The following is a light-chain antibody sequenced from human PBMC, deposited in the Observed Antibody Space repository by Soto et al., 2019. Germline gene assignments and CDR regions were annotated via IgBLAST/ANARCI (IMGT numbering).Light chain of an antibody. CDR2: AAS. J-gene: IGKJ4*01. CDR1: QGIRND. CDR3: QQLRMYPST. V-gene: IGKV1-6*01. Sequence: AIQMTQSPSSLSASVGDRVTITCRASQGIRNDLGWYQQKPGKAPKLLIYAASSLQSGVPSRFSGSGSGTDFALTITSLQAEDFATYYCQQLRMYPSTFGGGTKVDNK.